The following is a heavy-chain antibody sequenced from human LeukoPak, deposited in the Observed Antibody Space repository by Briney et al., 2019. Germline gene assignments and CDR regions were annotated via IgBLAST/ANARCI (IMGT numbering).Heavy chain of an antibody. Sequence: ASVKVSCKASGYTFTSYDINWVRQAPGQGLEWMGGIIPIFGTANYAQKFQGRVTITADKSTSTAYMELSSLRSEDTAVYYCARVAGDTAMALPYDAFDIWGQGTMVTVSS. J-gene: IGHJ3*02. CDR3: ARVAGDTAMALPYDAFDI. D-gene: IGHD5-18*01. CDR2: IIPIFGTA. V-gene: IGHV1-69*06. CDR1: GYTFTSYD.